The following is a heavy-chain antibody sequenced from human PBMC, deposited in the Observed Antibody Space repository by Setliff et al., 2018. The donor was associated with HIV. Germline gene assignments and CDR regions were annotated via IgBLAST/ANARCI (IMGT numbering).Heavy chain of an antibody. Sequence: LSLTCTVSGGSISSYYWSWIRQPPGKGLEWIGYIYTSGSTNYNPSLKSRVTISLDTSKNQFSLKLTSVTAADTAVYYCTRELNGHTSSHYYFGLDVWGQGTTVTVSS. CDR1: GGSISSYY. J-gene: IGHJ6*02. CDR3: TRELNGHTSSHYYFGLDV. V-gene: IGHV4-4*09. CDR2: IYTSGST. D-gene: IGHD6-6*01.